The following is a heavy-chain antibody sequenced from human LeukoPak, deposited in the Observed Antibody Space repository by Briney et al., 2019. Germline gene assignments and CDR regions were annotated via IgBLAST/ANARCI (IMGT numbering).Heavy chain of an antibody. V-gene: IGHV3-48*03. CDR2: IAEDSTV. J-gene: IGHJ4*02. D-gene: IGHD1-26*01. Sequence: GGSLRLSCAASGFTVSSYEMNWVRQAPGKGLEWVSFIAEDSTVYYANSVEGRFTLSRDNSKNTLYLQMNSLRAEDTAVYYCAKGDTNWELPHDYWGQGTLVTVSS. CDR1: GFTVSSYE. CDR3: AKGDTNWELPHDY.